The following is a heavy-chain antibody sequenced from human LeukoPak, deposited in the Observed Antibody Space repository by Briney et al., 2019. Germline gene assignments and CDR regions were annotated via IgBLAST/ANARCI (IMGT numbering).Heavy chain of an antibody. CDR2: IYYSGST. CDR1: GGSISSYY. Sequence: SETLSLTCTVSGGSISSYYWSWIRQPPGKGLEWIGYIYYSGSTNYNPSLKSRVTISVDTSKNQFSLKLSSVTAADTAVYYCARVPVSPRYYYGSGSYILDNGFDYWGQGTLVTVSS. CDR3: ARVPVSPRYYYGSGSYILDNGFDY. D-gene: IGHD3-10*01. V-gene: IGHV4-59*12. J-gene: IGHJ4*02.